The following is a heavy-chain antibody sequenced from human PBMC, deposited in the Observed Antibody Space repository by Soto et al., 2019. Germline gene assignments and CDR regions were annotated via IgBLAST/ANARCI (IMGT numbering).Heavy chain of an antibody. D-gene: IGHD3-3*01. Sequence: PGGSLRLSCAASGFTFSSYGMHWVRQAPGKGLEWVAVIWYDGSNKYYADSVKGRFTISRDNSKNTLYLEMNSLRSEDTAVYYCARDLDRVRFLEWLSPGMDVWGQGTTVTVSS. CDR1: GFTFSSYG. J-gene: IGHJ6*02. CDR3: ARDLDRVRFLEWLSPGMDV. V-gene: IGHV3-33*01. CDR2: IWYDGSNK.